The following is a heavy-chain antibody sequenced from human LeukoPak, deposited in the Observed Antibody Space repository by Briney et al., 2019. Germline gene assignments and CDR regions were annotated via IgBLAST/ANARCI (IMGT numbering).Heavy chain of an antibody. CDR1: GYTFTSYG. D-gene: IGHD6-6*01. J-gene: IGHJ5*02. CDR2: ISAYNGNT. CDR3: ARASALYSSFFNWFDP. V-gene: IGHV1-18*01. Sequence: ASVKVSCKASGYTFTSYGISWVRQAPGQGLEWMGWISAYNGNTNYAQKFQGRVTITADESTSTAYMELSSLRSEDTAVYYCARASALYSSFFNWFDPWGQGTLVTVSS.